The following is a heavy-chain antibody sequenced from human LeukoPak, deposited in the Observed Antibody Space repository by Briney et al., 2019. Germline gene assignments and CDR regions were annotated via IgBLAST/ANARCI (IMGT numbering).Heavy chain of an antibody. CDR1: GGSISSSSYY. J-gene: IGHJ5*02. V-gene: IGHV4-39*01. CDR3: ARQDVLLWFGESYLDQSSFEP. D-gene: IGHD3-10*01. CDR2: IYYSGST. Sequence: SETLSLTCTVSGGSISSSSYYWGWIRQPPGKGLEWIGTIYYSGSTYYNPSLKSRVTISVDTSKNQFSLKLSSVTAADTAVYYCARQDVLLWFGESYLDQSSFEPWGQGTLVTVSS.